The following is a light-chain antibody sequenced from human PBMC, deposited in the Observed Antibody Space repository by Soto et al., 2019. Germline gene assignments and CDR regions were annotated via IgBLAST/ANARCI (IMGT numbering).Light chain of an antibody. CDR3: SSHAGSNNLL. V-gene: IGLV2-8*01. CDR2: EVS. J-gene: IGLJ3*02. CDR1: SSDIGGYKY. Sequence: QSALTQPPSASGSPGQSVTISCTGTSSDIGGYKYVSWYPQHPGKAPKLMIYEVSERPSGVPDRFSGSNSGNTASLTGSGLQAEDEADYYCSSHAGSNNLLFGGGTKLTVL.